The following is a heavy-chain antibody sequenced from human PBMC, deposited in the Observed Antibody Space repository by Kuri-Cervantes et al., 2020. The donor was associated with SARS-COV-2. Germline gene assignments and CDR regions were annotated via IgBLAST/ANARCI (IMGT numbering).Heavy chain of an antibody. CDR3: AREISQSIAAAGTPLDY. CDR2: ISYDGSNK. Sequence: GESLKISCAASGFNFSRTDMHWVRQAPGKGLEWVAVISYDGSNKYYADSVKGRFTISRDNSKNTLYLQMNSLRAEDTAVYYCAREISQSIAAAGTPLDYWGQGTLVTVSS. D-gene: IGHD6-13*01. J-gene: IGHJ4*02. CDR1: GFNFSRTD. V-gene: IGHV3-30-3*01.